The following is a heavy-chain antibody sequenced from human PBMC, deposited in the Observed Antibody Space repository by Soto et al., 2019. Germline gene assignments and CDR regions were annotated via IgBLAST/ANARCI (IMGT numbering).Heavy chain of an antibody. V-gene: IGHV1-2*04. CDR1: GYTFTGYY. CDR2: INPNSGGT. CDR3: ARVGGLARDAFDI. Sequence: QVQLVQSGAEVKKPGASVKVSCKASGYTFTGYYMHWVRQAPGQGLEWMGWINPNSGGTNYAQKCQGWVTMTRDTSISTAYMELSRLRSDDTAVYYCARVGGLARDAFDIWGQGTMVTVSS. D-gene: IGHD3-16*01. J-gene: IGHJ3*02.